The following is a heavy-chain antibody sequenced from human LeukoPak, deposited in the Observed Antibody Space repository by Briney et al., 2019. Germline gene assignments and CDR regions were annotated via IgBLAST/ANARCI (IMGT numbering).Heavy chain of an antibody. CDR1: GGSISSSNHY. J-gene: IGHJ4*02. CDR3: ARSGYSSGWYMDY. D-gene: IGHD6-19*01. V-gene: IGHV4-39*07. CDR2: IYHSGST. Sequence: SETLSLTCNVSGGSISSSNHYWGWIRQPPGKGLEWIGNIYHSGSTYYNPSLKSRVTISVDTSKNQFSLKLSSVTAADTAVYYCARSGYSSGWYMDYWGQGTLVTVSS.